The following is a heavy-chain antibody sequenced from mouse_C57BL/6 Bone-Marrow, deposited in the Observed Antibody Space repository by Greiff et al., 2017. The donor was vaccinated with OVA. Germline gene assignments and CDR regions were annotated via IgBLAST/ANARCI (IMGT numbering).Heavy chain of an antibody. D-gene: IGHD1-1*01. CDR3: ARRRSSYWYFDV. CDR1: GFTFSDYY. V-gene: IGHV5-12*01. Sequence: EVKLQESGGGLVHPGGSLKLSCAASGFTFSDYYMYWVRQTPEKRLEWVAYISNGGGSTYYPDTVKGRFTISRDNAKNTLYLQMSRLKSEDTAMYYCARRRSSYWYFDVWGTGTTVTVSS. J-gene: IGHJ1*03. CDR2: ISNGGGST.